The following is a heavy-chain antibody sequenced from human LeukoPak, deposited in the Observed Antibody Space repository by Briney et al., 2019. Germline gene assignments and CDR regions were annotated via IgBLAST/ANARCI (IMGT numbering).Heavy chain of an antibody. V-gene: IGHV3-74*01. CDR1: GFTFSGYW. CDR2: INSDGSST. J-gene: IGHJ6*03. CDR3: ARTFYDISTGYYPTGYMDV. D-gene: IGHD3-9*01. Sequence: GGSLRLSCAASGFTFSGYWMHWVRQAPGKGLVWVSRINSDGSSTSYADSVKGRFTISRDNAKNTLYLQMNSLRAEDTALYYCARTFYDISTGYYPTGYMDVWGKGTTVTVSS.